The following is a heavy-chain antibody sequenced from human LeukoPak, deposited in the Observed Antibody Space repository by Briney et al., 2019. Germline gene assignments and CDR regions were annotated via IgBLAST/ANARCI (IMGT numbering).Heavy chain of an antibody. J-gene: IGHJ4*02. Sequence: ASMKVSCKASGYTFTSYGISWVRQAPGQGLEWMGWISAYNGNTNYAQKFQGRVTMTTDTSTSTAYMELRSLRSDDTAVYYCAREPDCSSTSCYPFDYWGQGTLVTVSS. CDR3: AREPDCSSTSCYPFDY. D-gene: IGHD2-2*01. CDR1: GYTFTSYG. CDR2: ISAYNGNT. V-gene: IGHV1-18*01.